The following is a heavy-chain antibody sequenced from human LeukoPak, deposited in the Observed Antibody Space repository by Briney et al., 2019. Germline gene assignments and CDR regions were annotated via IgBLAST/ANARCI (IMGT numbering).Heavy chain of an antibody. J-gene: IGHJ3*02. CDR3: ARDPGYYDILTGYYRDAFDI. D-gene: IGHD3-9*01. CDR2: IYYSGST. V-gene: IGHV4-31*03. CDR1: GGSISSGGYY. Sequence: PSETLSLTCTVSGGSISSGGYYWSWIRQHPGKGLEWIGHIYYSGSTYYNPSLKSRVTISVDTSKNQFSLKLSSVTAADTAVYYCARDPGYYDILTGYYRDAFDIWGQGTMVTVSS.